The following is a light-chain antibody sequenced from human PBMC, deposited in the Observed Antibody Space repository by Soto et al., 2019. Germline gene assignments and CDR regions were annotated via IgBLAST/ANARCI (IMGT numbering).Light chain of an antibody. CDR2: DAS. CDR3: QQRSNWPRT. Sequence: EIALTQSPATLSLSPGERATLSCRASQSVSTYLAWYQQKPRQAPRLLIYDASNRATGIPARFSGSGSGTDFTLTISSLEPEDFAVYHCQQRSNWPRTFGQGTKVEIK. V-gene: IGKV3-11*01. CDR1: QSVSTY. J-gene: IGKJ1*01.